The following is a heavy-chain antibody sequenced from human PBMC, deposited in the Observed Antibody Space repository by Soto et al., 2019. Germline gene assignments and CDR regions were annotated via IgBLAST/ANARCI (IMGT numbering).Heavy chain of an antibody. Sequence: QVQLVQSGAEVKKPGSSVKVSCKASGGTFSSYTISWVRQAPGQGLEWMGRIIPILGIANYAQKFQGRVTXTXDXXTSTAYMELSSLRSEDTAGYYCARSVATIKGYFADLGQGPLVTVSS. CDR2: IIPILGIA. J-gene: IGHJ4*02. D-gene: IGHD5-12*01. CDR3: ARSVATIKGYFAD. V-gene: IGHV1-69*02. CDR1: GGTFSSYT.